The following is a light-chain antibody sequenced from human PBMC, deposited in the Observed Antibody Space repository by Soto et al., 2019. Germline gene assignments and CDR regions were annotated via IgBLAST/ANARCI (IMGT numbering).Light chain of an antibody. CDR3: NSFTTSSTTYV. V-gene: IGLV2-14*01. Sequence: QSALTQPASVSGSPGQSITISCTGTSSDVGGYNYVSWYQQHPGNAPKLMIYDVSNRPSGVSNRFSGSKSGNTASLTISGLQAEDEADYYCNSFTTSSTTYVFGTGTKVTVL. CDR2: DVS. J-gene: IGLJ1*01. CDR1: SSDVGGYNY.